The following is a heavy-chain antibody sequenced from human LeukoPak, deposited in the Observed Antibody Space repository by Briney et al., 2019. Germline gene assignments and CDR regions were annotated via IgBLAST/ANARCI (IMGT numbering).Heavy chain of an antibody. Sequence: PSETLSLTCTVSGGSISTFYWSWIRQSPGKGLERIGYIYYSGSTNYNPSLKSRVTISVDTSKNQFSLKLSSVTAADTAVYYCARTRAYGGRPDYWGQGTLVTVSS. V-gene: IGHV4-59*08. CDR1: GGSISTFY. CDR2: IYYSGST. D-gene: IGHD4-23*01. J-gene: IGHJ4*02. CDR3: ARTRAYGGRPDY.